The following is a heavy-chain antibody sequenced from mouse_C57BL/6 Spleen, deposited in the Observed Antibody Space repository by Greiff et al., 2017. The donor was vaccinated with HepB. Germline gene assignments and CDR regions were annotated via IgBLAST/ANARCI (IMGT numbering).Heavy chain of an antibody. CDR1: GFTFSSYA. CDR3: AGAYGS. D-gene: IGHD1-1*02. CDR2: ISDGGSYT. Sequence: EVMLVESGGGLVKPGGSLKLSCAASGFTFSSYAMSWVRQTPEKRLEWVATISDGGSYTYYTDNVKGRFTISRDKAKNNLYLQMSKLKSEDTAMCYCAGAYGSWGQGTTLTVSS. J-gene: IGHJ2*01. V-gene: IGHV5-4*03.